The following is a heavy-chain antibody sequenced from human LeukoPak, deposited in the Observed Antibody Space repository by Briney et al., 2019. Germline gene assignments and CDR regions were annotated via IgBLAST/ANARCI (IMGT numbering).Heavy chain of an antibody. V-gene: IGHV3-30*18. CDR1: GFTFSSYG. CDR3: AKVAADYYDSSGYYYNR. CDR2: ISYDGSNK. Sequence: GGSLRLSCAASGFTFSSYGMHWVRQAPGKGLEWVAVISYDGSNKYYADSVKGRFTISRDNSKNTLYLQMNSLRTEDTAVYYCAKVAADYYDSSGYYYNRWGQGTLVTVSS. D-gene: IGHD3-22*01. J-gene: IGHJ4*02.